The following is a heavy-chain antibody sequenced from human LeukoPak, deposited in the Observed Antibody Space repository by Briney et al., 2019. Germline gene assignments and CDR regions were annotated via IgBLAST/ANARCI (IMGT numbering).Heavy chain of an antibody. CDR1: GGSISSYY. CDR3: ARELAARQFWFDP. CDR2: IYYSGST. Sequence: SSETLSLTCTVSGGSISSYYWSWIRQPPGKGLEWIGYIYYSGSTNYNPSLKSRVTISVDTSKNQFSLKLSSVTAADTAVYYCARELAARQFWFDPWGQGTLVTVSS. J-gene: IGHJ5*02. D-gene: IGHD6-6*01. V-gene: IGHV4-59*01.